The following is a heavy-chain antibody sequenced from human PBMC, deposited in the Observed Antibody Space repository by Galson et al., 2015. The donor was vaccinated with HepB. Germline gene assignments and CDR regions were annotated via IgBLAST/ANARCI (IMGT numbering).Heavy chain of an antibody. J-gene: IGHJ6*03. V-gene: IGHV1-8*01. CDR2: MNPNSGNT. CDR1: GYTFTSYD. D-gene: IGHD2-2*01. CDR3: ARVPVVGDYMDV. Sequence: SVKVSCKASGYTFTSYDINWVRQATGQGLEWMGWMNPNSGNTGYAQKFQGRVTMTRNTSISTAYTELSSLRSEDTAVYYCARVPVVGDYMDVWGKGTTVTVSS.